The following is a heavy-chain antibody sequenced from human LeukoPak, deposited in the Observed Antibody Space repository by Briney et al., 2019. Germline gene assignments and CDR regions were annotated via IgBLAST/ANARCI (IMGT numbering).Heavy chain of an antibody. J-gene: IGHJ4*02. CDR2: MNPNSGNT. CDR3: ASYDILTGYYPVD. CDR1: GYTFTSYD. D-gene: IGHD3-9*01. V-gene: IGHV1-8*01. Sequence: ASVKVSCKASGYTFTSYDINWVRQATGQGLEWMGWMNPNSGNTGYAQKFQGRVTMTRNTSISTAYMELSSLRSEDTAVYYCASYDILTGYYPVDWGQGTLVTVSS.